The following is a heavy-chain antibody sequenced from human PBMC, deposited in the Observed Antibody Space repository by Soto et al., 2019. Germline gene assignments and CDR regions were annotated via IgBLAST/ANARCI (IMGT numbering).Heavy chain of an antibody. CDR3: ARDQGSGSYYYYYGMDV. Sequence: ASVKVSCKASGYTFTSYGISWVRQAPGQGLEWMGWISAYNGNTNYAQKLQGRVTMTTDTSTSTAYMELRSLRSDDTAVYYCARDQGSGSYYYYYGMDVWGQGTTVTVPS. CDR1: GYTFTSYG. V-gene: IGHV1-18*04. J-gene: IGHJ6*02. D-gene: IGHD3-10*01. CDR2: ISAYNGNT.